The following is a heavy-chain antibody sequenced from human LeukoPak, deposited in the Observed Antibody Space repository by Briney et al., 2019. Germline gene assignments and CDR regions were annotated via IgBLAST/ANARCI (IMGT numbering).Heavy chain of an antibody. Sequence: SETLSLTCTVSRGSISTYYWNWIRQPPGKGLEWIGYIYYTGTTDYIPSLKSRVTTSVDASKNQFSLKLTSVTTADTAVYYCAREGHYYASGSGAFDIWGQGTAITVSS. D-gene: IGHD3-10*01. CDR3: AREGHYYASGSGAFDI. CDR2: IYYTGTT. CDR1: RGSISTYY. J-gene: IGHJ3*02. V-gene: IGHV4-59*01.